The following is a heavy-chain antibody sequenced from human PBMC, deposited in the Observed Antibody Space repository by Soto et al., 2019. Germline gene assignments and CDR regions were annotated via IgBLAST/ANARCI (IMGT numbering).Heavy chain of an antibody. CDR1: GFTFSDYY. D-gene: IGHD2-2*01. CDR2: ISSSGSTI. CDR3: VRRTRVVPAAMWRYYYYMDV. Sequence: GGSLRLSCAASGFTFSDYYMSWIRQAPGKGLEWVSYISSSGSTIYYADSVKGRFTISRDNAKNSLYLQMNSLRAEDTAVYYCVRRTRVVPAAMWRYYYYMDVWGKGTTVTVSS. V-gene: IGHV3-11*01. J-gene: IGHJ6*03.